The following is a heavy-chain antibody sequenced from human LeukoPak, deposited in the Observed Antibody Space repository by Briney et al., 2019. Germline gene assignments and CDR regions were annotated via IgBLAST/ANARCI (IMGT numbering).Heavy chain of an antibody. D-gene: IGHD5-12*01. V-gene: IGHV3-48*03. CDR2: ISSSGSTI. J-gene: IGHJ5*02. Sequence: GGSLRLSCAASGFTFSSYEMNWVRQAPGKGLEWVSYISSSGSTIYYADSVKGRSTISRDNAKNSLYLQMNSLRAEDTAVYYCARVRGNGATIISWGQGTLVTVSS. CDR3: ARVRGNGATIIS. CDR1: GFTFSSYE.